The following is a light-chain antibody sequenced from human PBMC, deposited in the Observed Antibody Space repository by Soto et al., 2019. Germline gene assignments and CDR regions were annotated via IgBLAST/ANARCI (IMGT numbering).Light chain of an antibody. CDR3: QQYNISPPIT. CDR1: QSVSSN. V-gene: IGKV3D-15*01. Sequence: EIVMTQSPATLSLSPGERATLSCRASQSVSSNLAWYQQKPGQAPRLLIYGASTRATGIPARFSGSGSGTEFTLTFSSLQSEDFAVYYCQQYNISPPITFGQGTRLEIK. CDR2: GAS. J-gene: IGKJ5*01.